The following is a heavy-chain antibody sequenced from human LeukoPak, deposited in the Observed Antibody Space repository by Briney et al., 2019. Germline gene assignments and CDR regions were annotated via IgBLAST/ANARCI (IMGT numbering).Heavy chain of an antibody. J-gene: IGHJ4*02. D-gene: IGHD6-13*01. CDR1: GVTFSGYS. CDR3: AKAGIPRSPVYYFDY. Sequence: GGSLRLSCAAPGVTFSGYSVNWVRQAPGKGLEWVSAITATSRHIYYADSVKGRFTISRDNAKNSLYLQMNSLRVEDTAVYYCAKAGIPRSPVYYFDYWGQGTLVTVSS. V-gene: IGHV3-21*04. CDR2: ITATSRHI.